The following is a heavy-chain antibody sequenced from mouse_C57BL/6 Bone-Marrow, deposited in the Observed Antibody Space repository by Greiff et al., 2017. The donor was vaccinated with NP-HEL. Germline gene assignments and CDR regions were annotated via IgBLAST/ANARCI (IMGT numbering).Heavy chain of an antibody. CDR1: GYTFTSYG. Sequence: QVQLQQSGAELARPGASVKLSCKASGYTFTSYGISWVKQSTGQGLEWIGEIYPRSGNTYYNEKFKGKATLTADKSSSTAYMELRSLTSEDSAVYFCARPYYYGSSYGYFDVWGTGTTVTVSS. CDR2: IYPRSGNT. D-gene: IGHD1-1*01. V-gene: IGHV1-81*01. J-gene: IGHJ1*03. CDR3: ARPYYYGSSYGYFDV.